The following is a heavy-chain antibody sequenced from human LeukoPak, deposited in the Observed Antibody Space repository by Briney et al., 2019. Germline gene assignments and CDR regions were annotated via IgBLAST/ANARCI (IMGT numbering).Heavy chain of an antibody. D-gene: IGHD2-21*01. CDR2: ISYDGSNK. J-gene: IGHJ4*02. V-gene: IGHV3-30*03. CDR1: GFTFSSYG. CDR3: ARDLGVISALDY. Sequence: GSLRLSCAASGFTFSSYGMHWVRQAPGKGLEWVAVISYDGSNKYYAESVKGRFTISRDNSKNTLYLQMNNLRAEDTALYYCARDLGVISALDYWGQGILVTVSS.